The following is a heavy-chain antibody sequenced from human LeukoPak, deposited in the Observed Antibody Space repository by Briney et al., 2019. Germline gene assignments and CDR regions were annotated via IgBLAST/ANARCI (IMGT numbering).Heavy chain of an antibody. Sequence: SETLSLTCGIYGESFTDHHLSWTRQPPGKGLEWIGEISHDEGTNYNPSLRSRVTISLDMSKNQFPLKLTSVTAADTAVYYCARGPDSRKAGYWGPGTLVTVSS. CDR3: ARGPDSRKAGY. J-gene: IGHJ4*02. CDR1: GESFTDHH. V-gene: IGHV4-34*01. CDR2: ISHDEGT. D-gene: IGHD1-14*01.